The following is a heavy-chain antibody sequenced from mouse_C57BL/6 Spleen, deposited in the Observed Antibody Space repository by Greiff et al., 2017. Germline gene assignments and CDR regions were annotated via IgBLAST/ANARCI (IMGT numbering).Heavy chain of an antibody. Sequence: VQLQQSGAELAKPGASVKLSCKASGYTFTSYWMHWVKQRPGQGLAWIGYINPSSGYTKYNQKFKDKATLTADKSSSTAYMQLSSLTYEDSAVYYCARRGDGYSHYFDYWGQGTTLTVSS. CDR2: INPSSGYT. D-gene: IGHD2-3*01. V-gene: IGHV1-7*01. J-gene: IGHJ2*01. CDR1: GYTFTSYW. CDR3: ARRGDGYSHYFDY.